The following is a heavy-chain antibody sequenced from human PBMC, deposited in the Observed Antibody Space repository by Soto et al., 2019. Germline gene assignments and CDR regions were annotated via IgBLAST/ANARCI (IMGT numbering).Heavy chain of an antibody. CDR2: IWYDAVGK. V-gene: IGHV3-33*01. D-gene: IGHD1-1*01. CDR1: GFTFKNFA. J-gene: IGHJ4*02. Sequence: QVQLVESGGGVVQPGRSLRLSCAASGFTFKNFAMHWVRQAPGKGLEWVARIWYDAVGKYYAESVKGRFTISRDHSKNTLSLQMDSLTAEDTAVYYCARDWNAGIFDYWGQGTLVTVSS. CDR3: ARDWNAGIFDY.